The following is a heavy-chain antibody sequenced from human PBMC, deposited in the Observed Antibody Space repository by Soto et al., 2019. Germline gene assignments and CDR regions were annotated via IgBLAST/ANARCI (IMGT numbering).Heavy chain of an antibody. CDR1: GFTFSSYG. J-gene: IGHJ4*02. D-gene: IGHD2-2*01. Sequence: QVQLVESGGGVVQPGRSLRLSCAASGFTFSSYGMHWVRQAPGKGLEWVAVISYDGSNKYCADSVKGRFTISRDNSKNTLYLQMNSLRAEDTAVYYCAKAPAIVLGPAAMGGDYWGQGTLVTVSS. V-gene: IGHV3-30*18. CDR3: AKAPAIVLGPAAMGGDY. CDR2: ISYDGSNK.